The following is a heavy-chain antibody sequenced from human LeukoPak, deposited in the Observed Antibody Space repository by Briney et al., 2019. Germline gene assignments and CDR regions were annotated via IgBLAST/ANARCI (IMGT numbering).Heavy chain of an antibody. CDR2: ISYDGSNK. CDR3: ARDAGAVAGTTYWYFDL. Sequence: GGSLRLSCAASGFTFSSYGMHWVRQAPGKGLEWVAVISYDGSNKYYADSVKGRFTISRDNSENILYIQMNSLRVEDTAVYYCARDAGAVAGTTYWYFDLWGRGTLVIVSS. D-gene: IGHD6-19*01. CDR1: GFTFSSYG. V-gene: IGHV3-30*03. J-gene: IGHJ2*01.